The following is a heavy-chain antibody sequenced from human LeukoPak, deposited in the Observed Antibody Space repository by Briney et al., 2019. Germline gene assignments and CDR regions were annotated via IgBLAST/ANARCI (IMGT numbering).Heavy chain of an antibody. D-gene: IGHD3-22*01. CDR1: GFTFSSYA. CDR2: IKQDGSEK. Sequence: GGSLRLSCAASGFTFSSYAMSWVRQAPGKGLEWVANIKQDGSEKYYVDSVKGRFTISRDNAKNSLYLQMNSLRAEDTAVYYCARAAGYYDSSGYYYVFDYWGQGTLVTVSS. CDR3: ARAAGYYDSSGYYYVFDY. V-gene: IGHV3-7*01. J-gene: IGHJ4*02.